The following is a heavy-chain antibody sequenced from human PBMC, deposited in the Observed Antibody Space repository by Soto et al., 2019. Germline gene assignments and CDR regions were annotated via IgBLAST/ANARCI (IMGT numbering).Heavy chain of an antibody. V-gene: IGHV3-66*01. CDR1: GFTVSSNY. D-gene: IGHD3-22*01. Sequence: GVSLRLSCAASGFTVSSNYMSWVRQAPGKGLEWVSVIYSGGTTYYADSVKGRFTISRDNSKNTLYLQMNSLRAEDTAVYYCARNGDSSDYRGWFDPWGQGT. CDR2: IYSGGTT. CDR3: ARNGDSSDYRGWFDP. J-gene: IGHJ5*02.